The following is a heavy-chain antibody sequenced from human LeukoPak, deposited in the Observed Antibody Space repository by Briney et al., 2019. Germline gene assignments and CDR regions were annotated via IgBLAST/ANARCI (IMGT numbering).Heavy chain of an antibody. CDR3: ARVYYDSSGYPDAFDI. CDR2: INTNTGSP. CDR1: GYTFTSYA. Sequence: ASVKVSCKASGYTFTSYAMNWVRQAPGQGLEWMGWINTNTGSPTYAQGFTGRFVFSLDTSVSTAYLQISSLKAEDTAVYYCARVYYDSSGYPDAFDIWGQGTMVTVSS. V-gene: IGHV7-4-1*02. D-gene: IGHD3-22*01. J-gene: IGHJ3*02.